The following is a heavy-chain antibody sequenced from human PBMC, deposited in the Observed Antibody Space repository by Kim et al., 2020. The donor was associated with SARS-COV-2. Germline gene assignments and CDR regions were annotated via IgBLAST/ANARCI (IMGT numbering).Heavy chain of an antibody. CDR3: ASQLRITMIVVVHYAFDI. CDR1: GYTFTGYY. CDR2: INPNSGGT. D-gene: IGHD3-22*01. J-gene: IGHJ3*02. V-gene: IGHV1-2*02. Sequence: ASVKVSCKASGYTFTGYYMHWVRQAPGQGLEWMGWINPNSGGTNYAQKFQGRVTMTRDTSISTAYMELSWLRSDDTAVYYCASQLRITMIVVVHYAFDIWGQGTMVTVSS.